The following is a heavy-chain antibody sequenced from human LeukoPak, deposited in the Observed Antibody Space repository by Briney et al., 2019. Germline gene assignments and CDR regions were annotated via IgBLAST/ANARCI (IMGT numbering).Heavy chain of an antibody. Sequence: GGSLRLSCTGSGWTFGDYAMSWFRQAPGKGVEGVGFIRSKAYGWTTQYAASVKGRFTISRDDSKSIAYLQMNSLKTEDTGVYYCTRDDGWSGDYWGQGTLVTVSS. CDR2: IRSKAYGWTT. J-gene: IGHJ4*02. D-gene: IGHD6-19*01. CDR1: GWTFGDYA. CDR3: TRDDGWSGDY. V-gene: IGHV3-49*03.